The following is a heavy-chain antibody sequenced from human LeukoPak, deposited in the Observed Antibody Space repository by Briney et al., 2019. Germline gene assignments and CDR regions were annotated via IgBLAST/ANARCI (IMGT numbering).Heavy chain of an antibody. D-gene: IGHD3-22*01. V-gene: IGHV3-23*01. CDR2: ISGSGDST. J-gene: IGHJ5*02. Sequence: GGSLRLSCAASGFTFSSYAMNWVRQAPGKGLEWVSTISGSGDSTYYADSVKGRFTISRDNSKNTLYLQMNSLRAEDTAVYYCAKGGSAYYRNWFDPWGQGTLVTVSS. CDR1: GFTFSSYA. CDR3: AKGGSAYYRNWFDP.